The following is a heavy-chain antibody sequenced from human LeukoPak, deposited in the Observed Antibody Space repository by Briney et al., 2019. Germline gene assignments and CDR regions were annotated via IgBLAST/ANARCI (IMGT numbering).Heavy chain of an antibody. D-gene: IGHD1-26*01. V-gene: IGHV1-8*02. J-gene: IGHJ6*03. CDR1: GYTFTSYD. CDR3: ARGARSSSGSYFITYYYCCMDV. CDR2: MNPNSGNT. Sequence: ASVEVSCKASGYTFTSYDINWVRQATGQGLEWMGWMNPNSGNTDYAQKFQGRVTMTRNTSISTAYMELSSLRSEDTAVYYCARGARSSSGSYFITYYYCCMDVWGKGTTVTISS.